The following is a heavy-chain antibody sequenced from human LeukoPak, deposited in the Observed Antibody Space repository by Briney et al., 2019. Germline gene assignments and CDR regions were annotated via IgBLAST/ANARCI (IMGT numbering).Heavy chain of an antibody. CDR3: ARLRRIAVAVDAFDI. D-gene: IGHD6-19*01. V-gene: IGHV3-30*04. CDR2: ISYDGSNK. J-gene: IGHJ3*02. CDR1: GFTFSSYA. Sequence: PGRSLRLSCAASGFTFSSYAMHWVRQAPGKGLEWVAVISYDGSNKYYADSVKGRFTISRDNSKNTLYLQMNSLRAEDTAVYYCARLRRIAVAVDAFDIWGQGTMVTVSS.